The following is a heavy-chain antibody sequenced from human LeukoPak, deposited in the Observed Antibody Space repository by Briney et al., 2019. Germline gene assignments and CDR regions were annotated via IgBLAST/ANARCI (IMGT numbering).Heavy chain of an antibody. V-gene: IGHV1-18*01. D-gene: IGHD4-17*01. Sequence: ASVKVSCKASGYTFTSYGISWVRQAPGQGLEWMGWISAYNGNTNYAQKLQGRVAMTTDTSTSTAYMELRSLRSDDTAVYYCARDRRDYGGYVELDWYFDLWGRGTLVTVSS. CDR2: ISAYNGNT. CDR1: GYTFTSYG. J-gene: IGHJ2*01. CDR3: ARDRRDYGGYVELDWYFDL.